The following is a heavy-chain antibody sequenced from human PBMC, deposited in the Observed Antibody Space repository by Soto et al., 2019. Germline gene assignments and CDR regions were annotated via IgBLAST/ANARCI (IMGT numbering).Heavy chain of an antibody. CDR2: IYYSGST. Sequence: SETLSLTCTVSGGSISSSSFYWGWIRQPPGKGLESIAAIYYSGSTNYNPSLKSRVTISVDTSKNQFSLKLSSVTAADTAVYYCAIKDYWGQGTLVTVSS. V-gene: IGHV4-39*07. J-gene: IGHJ4*02. CDR1: GGSISSSSFY. CDR3: AIKDY.